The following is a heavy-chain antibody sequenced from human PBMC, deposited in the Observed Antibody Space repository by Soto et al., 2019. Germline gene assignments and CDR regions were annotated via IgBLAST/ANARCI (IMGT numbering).Heavy chain of an antibody. Sequence: ASVKVSCTASGYTFTGYYMHWVRQAPGQGLEWMGWINPNSGGTNYAQKFQGWVTMTRDTSISTAYMELSRLRSDDTAVYYCARVLRGYCSGGSCSNWFDPWGQGTLVTVSS. D-gene: IGHD2-15*01. CDR1: GYTFTGYY. CDR2: INPNSGGT. J-gene: IGHJ5*02. V-gene: IGHV1-2*04. CDR3: ARVLRGYCSGGSCSNWFDP.